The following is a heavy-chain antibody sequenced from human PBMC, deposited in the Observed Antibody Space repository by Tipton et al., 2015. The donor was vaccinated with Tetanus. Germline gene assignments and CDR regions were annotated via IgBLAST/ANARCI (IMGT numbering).Heavy chain of an antibody. J-gene: IGHJ4*02. CDR3: SREAGFGGGSCLSGAFDN. D-gene: IGHD2-15*01. CDR1: GFIFSNYG. Sequence: SLRLSCAASGFIFSNYGIHWVRQAPGKGLEWLADSWCDGTDKYSADSVKGRFTISRDNSKNSLYLQMNSLRAEDTAVYYCSREAGFGGGSCLSGAFDNRGQGTQVPVSS. CDR2: SWCDGTDK. V-gene: IGHV3-33*01.